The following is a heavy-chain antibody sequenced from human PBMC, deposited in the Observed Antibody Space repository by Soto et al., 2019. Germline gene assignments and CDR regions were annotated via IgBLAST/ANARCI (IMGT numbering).Heavy chain of an antibody. CDR2: IDWDDDK. CDR1: GFSLSTSGKC. V-gene: IGHV2-70*11. CDR3: ARIRYSSSSGYYYYSMDV. Sequence: SGPTLVNPTQTLTLTCTFSGFSLSTSGKCVRWIRQPPGKALEWLARIDWDDDKYYSTSLKTRLTISKDTSKNQVVLTMTNMDPVDTATYYCARIRYSSSSGYYYYSMDVWGKGTTVTVSS. D-gene: IGHD6-6*01. J-gene: IGHJ6*03.